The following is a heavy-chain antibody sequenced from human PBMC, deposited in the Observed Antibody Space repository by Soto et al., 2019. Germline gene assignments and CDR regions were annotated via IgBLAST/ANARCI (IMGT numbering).Heavy chain of an antibody. Sequence: PSETLSLTCTVSGGSISSGGYYWSWIRQHPGKGLEWIGYIYYSGSTYYNPSLKSRVTISVDTSKNQFSLKLSSVTAADTAVYYFSRDSGYDHYFVYWGQGILVTVFS. J-gene: IGHJ4*02. CDR1: GGSISSGGYY. CDR3: SRDSGYDHYFVY. V-gene: IGHV4-31*03. CDR2: IYYSGST. D-gene: IGHD5-12*01.